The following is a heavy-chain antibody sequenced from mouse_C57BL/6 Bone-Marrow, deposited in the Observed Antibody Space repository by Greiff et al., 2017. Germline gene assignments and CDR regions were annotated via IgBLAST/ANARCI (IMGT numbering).Heavy chain of an antibody. CDR3: ASGSNYVAWFAY. Sequence: VQLQQSVAELVRPGASVKLSCTASGFNIKNTYMHWVKQRPDQGLEWIGRIDPANGNTKYAPKFQGKATITADTASNTAYLQLSSLTSEDTAIYYCASGSNYVAWFAYWGQGTLVTVSA. D-gene: IGHD2-5*01. CDR1: GFNIKNTY. V-gene: IGHV14-3*01. J-gene: IGHJ3*01. CDR2: IDPANGNT.